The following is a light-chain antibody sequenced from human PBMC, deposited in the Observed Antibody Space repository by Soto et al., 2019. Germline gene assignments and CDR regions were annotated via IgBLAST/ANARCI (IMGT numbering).Light chain of an antibody. J-gene: IGKJ4*01. CDR2: WAS. CDR3: QHYFDNPLT. CDR1: QTVLSTSNNRDY. V-gene: IGKV4-1*01. Sequence: DIVMTQSPDSLAVSLGERAAINCKSSQTVLSTSNNRDYLAWYQQKPGQPPRLLINWASTRLSGVPDRFSGSGSGTDFTLTISNLQAEDVAVYYCQHYFDNPLTFGGGTSVEIK.